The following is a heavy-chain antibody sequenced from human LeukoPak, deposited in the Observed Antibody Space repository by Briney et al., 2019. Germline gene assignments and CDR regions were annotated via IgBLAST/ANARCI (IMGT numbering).Heavy chain of an antibody. V-gene: IGHV1-69*06. CDR3: ARNYDSTGQGYFDY. Sequence: GASVKVSCKASGGTFSSYAISWVRQAPGQGLEWMGGIIPIFGTANYAQKFQGRVTITADKSTTTAYMELSSLRSEDTAVYYCARNYDSTGQGYFDYWGQGTLVTVSS. CDR2: IIPIFGTA. D-gene: IGHD3-22*01. CDR1: GGTFSSYA. J-gene: IGHJ4*02.